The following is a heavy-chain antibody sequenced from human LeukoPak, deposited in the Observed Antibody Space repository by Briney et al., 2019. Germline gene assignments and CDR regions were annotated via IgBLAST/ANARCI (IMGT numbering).Heavy chain of an antibody. CDR2: IGGSGGST. CDR3: ARVSESGNSDY. V-gene: IGHV3-23*01. Sequence: GGSLRLSCAASGFTFSSYAMSWVRQAPGKGLEWVSAIGGSGGSTYYADSVKGRFTISRDNSKNTLYLQMNSLRAEDTAVYYCARVSESGNSDYWGQGTLVTVSS. J-gene: IGHJ4*02. D-gene: IGHD4-23*01. CDR1: GFTFSSYA.